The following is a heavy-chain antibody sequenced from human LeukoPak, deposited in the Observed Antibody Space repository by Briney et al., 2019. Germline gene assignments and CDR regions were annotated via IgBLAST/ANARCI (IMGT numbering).Heavy chain of an antibody. CDR3: ARGRNSVYYFNVVAPYYFDY. J-gene: IGHJ4*02. CDR2: INPNSGGT. Sequence: GASVKVSCKASGYTFTGYYMYWVRQAPQQPLEWMGRINPNSGGTNYAQKLYGRVTMTSDTSFNTAYMDLGRLRSDDTAVFYCARGRNSVYYFNVVAPYYFDYWGQGTLVTVSS. V-gene: IGHV1-2*06. D-gene: IGHD3-22*01. CDR1: GYTFTGYY.